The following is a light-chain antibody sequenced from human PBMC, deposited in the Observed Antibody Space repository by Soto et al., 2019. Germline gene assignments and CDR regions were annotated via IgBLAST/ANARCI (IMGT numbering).Light chain of an antibody. J-gene: IGKJ1*01. CDR3: QQYGNSRWT. CDR2: GAS. CDR1: QSIGSSY. Sequence: EIVLTQSPGTLSLSPGERATLSCRASQSIGSSYLAWYQQKPGQAPRLLIYGASSRATGIPDRFSGSGSGTDFTLTISRLEPEDFAVYYGQQYGNSRWTFGQGTKVEIK. V-gene: IGKV3-20*01.